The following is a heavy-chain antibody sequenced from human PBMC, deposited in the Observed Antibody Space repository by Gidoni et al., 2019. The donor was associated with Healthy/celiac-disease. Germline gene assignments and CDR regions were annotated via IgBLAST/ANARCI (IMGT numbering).Heavy chain of an antibody. Sequence: EVQLVESGGGLVKPGGSLRLSCAASGFTFSSYSMNWVRQAPGKGLEWVSSISSSSSYIYDADSVKGRFTISRDNAKNSLYLQMNSLRAEDTAVYYCARGMGETYYDILTGYGVVFDYWGQGTLVTVSS. V-gene: IGHV3-21*01. CDR1: GFTFSSYS. CDR3: ARGMGETYYDILTGYGVVFDY. J-gene: IGHJ4*02. D-gene: IGHD3-9*01. CDR2: ISSSSSYI.